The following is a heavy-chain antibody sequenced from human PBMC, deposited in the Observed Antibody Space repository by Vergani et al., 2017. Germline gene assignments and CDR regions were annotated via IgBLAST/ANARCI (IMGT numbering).Heavy chain of an antibody. CDR3: ATDDYSNYGLLGFDY. Sequence: QVQLQESGPGLVKPSETLSLTCTVSGGSISSYYWSWIRQPPGKGLEWIGYIYYSGSTNYNPSLKSRVTISVDTSKNQFSLKLSSVTAADTAVYYCATDDYSNYGLLGFDYWGQGTLVTVSS. CDR1: GGSISSYY. D-gene: IGHD4-11*01. J-gene: IGHJ4*02. CDR2: IYYSGST. V-gene: IGHV4-59*08.